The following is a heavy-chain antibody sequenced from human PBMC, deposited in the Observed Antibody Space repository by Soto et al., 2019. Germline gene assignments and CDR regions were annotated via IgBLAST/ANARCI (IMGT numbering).Heavy chain of an antibody. CDR1: GFTFSNYA. J-gene: IGHJ4*02. D-gene: IGHD1-26*01. V-gene: IGHV3-30*18. CDR3: AKEGGLSGSYYISSSYYFDY. CDR2: VSYDGDNE. Sequence: PGGSLRLSCVAAGFTFSNYAMHWVRQAPGKGLEWVAIVSYDGDNEYYADSVRGRFFISRDNSKNTLYLQMNSLRAEDTSVYYCAKEGGLSGSYYISSSYYFDYWGQGTLVTVSS.